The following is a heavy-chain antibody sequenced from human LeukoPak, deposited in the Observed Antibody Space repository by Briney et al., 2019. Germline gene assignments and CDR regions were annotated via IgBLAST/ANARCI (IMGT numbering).Heavy chain of an antibody. CDR2: ISYDGSNK. CDR3: AGGVIAAAGQYYYYYYGMDV. Sequence: GGSLRLSCAASGVTFSSYGMHWVRQAPGKGLEWVAVISYDGSNKYYADSVKGRFTISRDNSKNTLYLQMNSLRAEDTAVYYCAGGVIAAAGQYYYYYYGMDVWGQGTTVTVSS. CDR1: GVTFSSYG. D-gene: IGHD6-13*01. J-gene: IGHJ6*02. V-gene: IGHV3-30*03.